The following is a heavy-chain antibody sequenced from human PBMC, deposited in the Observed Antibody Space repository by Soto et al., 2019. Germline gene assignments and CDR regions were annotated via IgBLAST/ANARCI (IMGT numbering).Heavy chain of an antibody. V-gene: IGHV4-59*01. CDR3: ARGPLYYYDSSGYSPFDY. D-gene: IGHD3-22*01. CDR2: IYYSGST. J-gene: IGHJ4*02. Sequence: QVQLQESGPGLVKPSETLSLTCTVSGGSISSYYWSWIRQPPGKGLEWIGYIYYSGSTNYNPSLKSRVTISVDTSKNQFSLKLSSVTAADTAVYYCARGPLYYYDSSGYSPFDYWGQGTLVTVSS. CDR1: GGSISSYY.